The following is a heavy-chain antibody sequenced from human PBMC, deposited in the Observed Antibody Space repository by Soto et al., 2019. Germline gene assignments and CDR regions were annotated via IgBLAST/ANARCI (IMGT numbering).Heavy chain of an antibody. D-gene: IGHD6-19*01. V-gene: IGHV4-59*01. J-gene: IGHJ5*01. CDR2: IYYNGNT. CDR3: VKGGWYVDS. Sequence: SETLSLTCSVSGGSMINNYWSWIRQPPGKGLEWIGYIYYNGNTDYNPSLKSRVTISVDTSKNQLSLKMTSVTAADTAVYYCVKGGWYVDSWGQGTLVTVSS. CDR1: GGSMINNY.